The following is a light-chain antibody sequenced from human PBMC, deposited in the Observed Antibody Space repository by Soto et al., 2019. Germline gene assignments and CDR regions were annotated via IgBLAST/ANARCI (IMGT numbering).Light chain of an antibody. CDR3: QQYGRLPFT. CDR2: GAS. CDR1: QSVNLNY. Sequence: EIVLTQSPGTLSLSPGERATLSCRASQSVNLNYLAWYQQKPGQAPRLLIYGASSRATGIPDRFSGSGSGTEFTLTVSRLEPEDFAVYYCQQYGRLPFTFGPGTKVDIK. J-gene: IGKJ3*01. V-gene: IGKV3-20*01.